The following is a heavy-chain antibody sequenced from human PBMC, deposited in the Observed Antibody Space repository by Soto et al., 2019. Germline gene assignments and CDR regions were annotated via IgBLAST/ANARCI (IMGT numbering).Heavy chain of an antibody. D-gene: IGHD4-17*01. CDR3: ARGLPTVTTGYYYYYGMDV. V-gene: IGHV4-34*01. CDR1: GGSFSGYY. J-gene: IGHJ6*02. CDR2: INHSGST. Sequence: SETLSLTCAVYGGSFSGYYWSWIRQPPGKGLEWIGEINHSGSTNYNPSLKSRVTISVDTSKNQFSLKLSSVTAADTAVYYCARGLPTVTTGYYYYYGMDVWGQGTTVTVS.